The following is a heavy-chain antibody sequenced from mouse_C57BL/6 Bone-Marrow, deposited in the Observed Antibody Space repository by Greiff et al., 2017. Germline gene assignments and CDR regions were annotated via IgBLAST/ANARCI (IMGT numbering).Heavy chain of an antibody. CDR3: ARELAWFAY. V-gene: IGHV1-55*01. Sequence: VQLQQPGAELVKPGASVQMSCKASGYTFTSYWITWVKQRPGPGLEWIGDINPSNGGTNYNEKFKSKATLTVDKSSSTAYMQLSSLTSEDSAVYYCARELAWFAYWGQGTLVTVSA. CDR1: GYTFTSYW. CDR2: INPSNGGT. D-gene: IGHD3-3*01. J-gene: IGHJ3*01.